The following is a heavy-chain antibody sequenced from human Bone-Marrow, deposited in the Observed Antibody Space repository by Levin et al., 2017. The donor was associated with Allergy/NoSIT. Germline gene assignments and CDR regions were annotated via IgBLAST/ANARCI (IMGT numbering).Heavy chain of an antibody. CDR3: ARGIIGDVRVAHKEAFDI. CDR2: IDISGTTI. J-gene: IGHJ3*02. Sequence: GGSLRLSCAASGFTFSSYEMNWVRQAPGKGLEWVSYIDISGTTIYYADSFKGRFTISRDNAKNSLTLQMNSLRAEDTAVYYCARGIIGDVRVAHKEAFDIWGQGTMVSVSS. CDR1: GFTFSSYE. V-gene: IGHV3-48*03. D-gene: IGHD2-8*02.